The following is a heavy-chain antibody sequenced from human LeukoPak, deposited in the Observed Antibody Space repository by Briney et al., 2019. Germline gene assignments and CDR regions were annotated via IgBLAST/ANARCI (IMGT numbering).Heavy chain of an antibody. D-gene: IGHD2-15*01. CDR2: INPNSGGT. J-gene: IGHJ4*02. V-gene: IGHV1-2*02. CDR1: GYTFTYFY. Sequence: ASVKVSCKASGYTFTYFYIHWVRQAPGQGLEWMGWINPNSGGTNYAQKFQGRVTITRDTSISTAYMELSRLRSDDTAVYYCSRDSGYCSGGSCWYFDFWGQGTLVTVSA. CDR3: SRDSGYCSGGSCWYFDF.